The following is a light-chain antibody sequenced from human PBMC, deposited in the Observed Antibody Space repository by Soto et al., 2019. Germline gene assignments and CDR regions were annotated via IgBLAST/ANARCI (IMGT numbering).Light chain of an antibody. V-gene: IGKV1-12*01. Sequence: DIQMTQSPSSVSASVGERVTISCRASQGVNNWLAWYQQKPGKAPKLLIYAISSLQSGVPSRFSGSGSGTDFTLTISSLQPEDSATYYCRQADSLPRTFGQGTKVEIK. CDR2: AIS. J-gene: IGKJ1*01. CDR1: QGVNNW. CDR3: RQADSLPRT.